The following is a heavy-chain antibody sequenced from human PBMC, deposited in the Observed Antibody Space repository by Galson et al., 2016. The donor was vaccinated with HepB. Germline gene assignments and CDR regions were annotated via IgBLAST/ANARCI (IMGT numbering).Heavy chain of an antibody. Sequence: SLRLSCAASGFTFSTYSMNWVRQAPGKGLEWVSYISSRSDTIYYADSVKGRFTISRANAKNSLYLQMNSLRDEDTAVYYCARDPTKSSGWYIWFDPWGQGTLVTVSS. J-gene: IGHJ5*02. CDR3: ARDPTKSSGWYIWFDP. D-gene: IGHD6-19*01. CDR2: ISSRSDTI. V-gene: IGHV3-48*02. CDR1: GFTFSTYS.